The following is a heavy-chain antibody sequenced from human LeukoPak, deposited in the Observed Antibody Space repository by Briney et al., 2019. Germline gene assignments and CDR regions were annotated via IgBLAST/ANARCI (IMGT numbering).Heavy chain of an antibody. CDR3: ARAVGTAMAHTYYFDY. CDR2: ISSSSSYI. V-gene: IGHV3-21*01. D-gene: IGHD5-18*01. Sequence: GGSLRLFCAASGFTFSSYSMNWVRQAAGKGLEWASSISSSSSYIYYADSVKGRFTISRDNAKNSLYLQMNSLRAGDTAVYYCARAVGTAMAHTYYFDYWGQGTLVTVSS. CDR1: GFTFSSYS. J-gene: IGHJ4*02.